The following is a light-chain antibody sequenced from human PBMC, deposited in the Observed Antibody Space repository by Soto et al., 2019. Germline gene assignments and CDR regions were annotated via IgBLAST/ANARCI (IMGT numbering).Light chain of an antibody. CDR1: QNVFTW. CDR3: HQYNTHS. Sequence: DIQMTQSPSTLSASVGDRVTITCRASQNVFTWLAWYQHRPGKAPKLLIYDASILESGVPSRFSGSGSGTEFTLTISSLQSDNFATYYCHQYNTHSFGGGTKVEI. V-gene: IGKV1-5*01. J-gene: IGKJ4*01. CDR2: DAS.